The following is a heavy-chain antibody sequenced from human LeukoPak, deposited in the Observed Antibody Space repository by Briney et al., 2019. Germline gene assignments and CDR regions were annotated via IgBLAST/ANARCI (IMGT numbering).Heavy chain of an antibody. Sequence: GASVKVSCKAPGYTFSDYYIHWVRQAPRQGLEWMGWINPNSGVTKYALKFQGRVTMTRDTSISTAYMELSGLTSDDTALYYCARDAPQNCSGGTCFPFWGQGTLVTVSS. V-gene: IGHV1-2*02. CDR3: ARDAPQNCSGGTCFPF. D-gene: IGHD2-15*01. CDR2: INPNSGVT. CDR1: GYTFSDYY. J-gene: IGHJ4*02.